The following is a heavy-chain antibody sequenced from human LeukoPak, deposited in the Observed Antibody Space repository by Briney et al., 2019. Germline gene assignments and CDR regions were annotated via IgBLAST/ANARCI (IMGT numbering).Heavy chain of an antibody. CDR2: ISGSGVST. CDR1: GFTFSSYW. J-gene: IGHJ4*02. D-gene: IGHD6-19*01. Sequence: PGGSLRLSCAASGFTFSSYWMHWVRQAPGKGLEWVSAISGSGVSTFYADSVKGRFTISRDNSKNTLFLQMNSLRAEDTAVYYCARASSGWPNFDYWGQGTLVTVSS. V-gene: IGHV3-23*01. CDR3: ARASSGWPNFDY.